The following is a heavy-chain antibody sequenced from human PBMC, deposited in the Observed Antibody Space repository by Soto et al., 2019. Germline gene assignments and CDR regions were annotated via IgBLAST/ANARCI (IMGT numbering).Heavy chain of an antibody. Sequence: SETLSLTCTVSGGSISSYYWSWIRQPPGKGLEWIGYIYYSGSTNYNPSLKSRVTIPVDTSKNQFSLKLSSVTAADTAVYYCARLPYNWNDNPPGYFDYWGQGTLVTVSS. D-gene: IGHD1-1*01. CDR3: ARLPYNWNDNPPGYFDY. J-gene: IGHJ4*02. CDR2: IYYSGST. CDR1: GGSISSYY. V-gene: IGHV4-59*08.